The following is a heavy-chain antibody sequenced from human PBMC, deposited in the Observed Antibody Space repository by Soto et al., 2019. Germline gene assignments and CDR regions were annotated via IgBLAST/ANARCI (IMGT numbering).Heavy chain of an antibody. V-gene: IGHV3-74*01. J-gene: IGHJ4*02. D-gene: IGHD3-22*01. Sequence: GWSLRLSCEVSGFSFSNFWMHWVRQPPGKGLVWVSRINSDGSSTAYADFVKGRFPISRDNAKNTLYLQLSSLRAEDTAVYYCARAKYSYDSSGYPSYYFDYWVRVTMVSVSS. CDR2: INSDGSST. CDR1: GFSFSNFW. CDR3: ARAKYSYDSSGYPSYYFDY.